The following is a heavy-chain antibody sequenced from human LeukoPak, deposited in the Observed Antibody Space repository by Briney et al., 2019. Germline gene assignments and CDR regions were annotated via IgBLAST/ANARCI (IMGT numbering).Heavy chain of an antibody. CDR1: GGTFSSYA. CDR3: ARIGYPEYYFDY. Sequence: SVKVSCKASGGTFSSYAISWVRQAPRQGLEWMGRIIPILGIANYAQKFQGRVTMTRDTSTSTVYMELSSLRSEDTAVYYCARIGYPEYYFDYWGQGTLVTVSS. CDR2: IIPILGIA. V-gene: IGHV1-69*04. D-gene: IGHD3-16*02. J-gene: IGHJ4*02.